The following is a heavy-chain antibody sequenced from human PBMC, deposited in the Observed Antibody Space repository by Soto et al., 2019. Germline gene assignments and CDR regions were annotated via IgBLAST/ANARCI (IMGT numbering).Heavy chain of an antibody. CDR2: IYPGDSDT. CDR3: AICSAPSLFCYYYYGMDV. CDR1: GYRFTSYW. Sequence: GESLKISCKGSGYRFTSYWIGWERQMPGKGLEWMEIIYPGDSDTRYSPSFQGQVTISADKSISTAYLQWSSLKASDTAMYYCAICSAPSLFCYYYYGMDVWGQGTTVTVSS. V-gene: IGHV5-51*01. J-gene: IGHJ6*02. D-gene: IGHD3-10*02.